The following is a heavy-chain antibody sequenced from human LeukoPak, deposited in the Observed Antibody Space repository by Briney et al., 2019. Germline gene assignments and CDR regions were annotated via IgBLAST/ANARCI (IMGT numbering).Heavy chain of an antibody. CDR2: INTNTGNP. J-gene: IGHJ6*02. V-gene: IGHV7-4-1*02. D-gene: IGHD6-19*01. Sequence: ASVKVSCKASGYTFTSYAMNWVRQAPGQGLEWMGWINTNTGNPTYAQGFTGRFVFSLDTSVSTAYLQISSLKAEDTAVYYCARAESSGWFHYYYYYGMDVWGQGTTVTVSS. CDR1: GYTFTSYA. CDR3: ARAESSGWFHYYYYYGMDV.